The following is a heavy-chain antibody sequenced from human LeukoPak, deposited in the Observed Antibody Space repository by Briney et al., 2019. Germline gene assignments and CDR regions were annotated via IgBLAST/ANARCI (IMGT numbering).Heavy chain of an antibody. CDR2: IWYDGSNK. J-gene: IGHJ5*02. CDR3: AKDSDLSSSTWFDP. D-gene: IGHD6-6*01. CDR1: GFTFSSYG. Sequence: QPGXSLRLSCAASGFTFSSYGMHWVRQAPGKGLEWVAVIWYDGSNKYYADSVKGRFTISRDNSKNTLYLQMNSLRAEDTAVYYCAKDSDLSSSTWFDPWGQGTLVTVSS. V-gene: IGHV3-33*06.